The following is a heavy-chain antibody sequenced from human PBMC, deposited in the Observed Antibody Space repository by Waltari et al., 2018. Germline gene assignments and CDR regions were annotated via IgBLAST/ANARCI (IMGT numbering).Heavy chain of an antibody. V-gene: IGHV3-23*03. CDR3: TKAPADGDVFDV. CDR2: IDSGGSMT. J-gene: IGHJ3*01. D-gene: IGHD7-27*01. CDR1: GMRFRNYA. Sequence: EAQMSESGGGSVQSGGSLTLSCDVSGMRFRNYAMSWVRQAPGEGLEWVSLIDSGGSMTYYSESVEGRFTISRDNARNTVYLQMSSLRVEDTAIYYCTKAPADGDVFDVWGHGTEVSVSS.